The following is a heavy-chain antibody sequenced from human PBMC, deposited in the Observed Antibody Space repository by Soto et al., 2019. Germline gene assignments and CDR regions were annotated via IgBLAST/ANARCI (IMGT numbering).Heavy chain of an antibody. CDR3: ARADCTGAYCYSWPGSFGVDV. Sequence: QVQLVESGGGVVQPGGSLRLSCTASGFTFNTYGMHWVRQAPGKGLEWVAIIWYDGSNKYYADSVKGRFTISRDNSKNTLYVQMNSVRAEDKAVYYCARADCTGAYCYSWPGSFGVDVWGQGATVTVSS. CDR1: GFTFNTYG. J-gene: IGHJ6*02. CDR2: IWYDGSNK. D-gene: IGHD2-15*01. V-gene: IGHV3-33*01.